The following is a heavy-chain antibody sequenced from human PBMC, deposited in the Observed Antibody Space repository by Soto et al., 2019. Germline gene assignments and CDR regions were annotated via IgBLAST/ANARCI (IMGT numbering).Heavy chain of an antibody. CDR3: ARGPSTTRWFDP. Sequence: SETLSLTCTVSGASISSGGYYWSWIRQHPGKGLEWIGYIYYSGNTYYNPSLKSRLTISVDTSKNQFSLKLSSVTAADTAVYYCARGPSTTRWFDPWGQGTLVTVSS. CDR2: IYYSGNT. D-gene: IGHD4-17*01. J-gene: IGHJ5*02. CDR1: GASISSGGYY. V-gene: IGHV4-31*03.